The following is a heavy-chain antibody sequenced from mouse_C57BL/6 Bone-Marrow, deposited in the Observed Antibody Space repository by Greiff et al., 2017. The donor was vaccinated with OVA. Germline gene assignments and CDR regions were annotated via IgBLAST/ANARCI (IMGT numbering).Heavy chain of an antibody. CDR1: GYSFTGYY. Sequence: EVQLQQSGPELVKPGASVKISCKASGYSFTGYYMNWVKQSPEKSLEWIGEINPSTGGTTYNQKFKAKATLTVDKSSSTAYMQLKSLTSEDSAVYYCARSNYYGSSYCGYFDVWGTGTTVTVSS. CDR2: INPSTGGT. CDR3: ARSNYYGSSYCGYFDV. V-gene: IGHV1-42*01. J-gene: IGHJ1*03. D-gene: IGHD1-1*01.